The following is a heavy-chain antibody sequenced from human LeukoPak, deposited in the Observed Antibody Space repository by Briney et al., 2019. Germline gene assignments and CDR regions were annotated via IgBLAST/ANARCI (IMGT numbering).Heavy chain of an antibody. J-gene: IGHJ6*03. CDR3: ARWALITMVRGVILSYMDV. D-gene: IGHD3-10*01. CDR1: GGSVSDYY. CDR2: IYYTGT. V-gene: IGHV4-59*02. Sequence: SETLSLTCTVSGGSVSDYYWSWIRQSPGKGLEWIGYIYYTGTSYNPSLKSRVTISADTSKNQFSLNLSPVTAADTAVYYCARWALITMVRGVILSYMDVWGKGTTVTVSS.